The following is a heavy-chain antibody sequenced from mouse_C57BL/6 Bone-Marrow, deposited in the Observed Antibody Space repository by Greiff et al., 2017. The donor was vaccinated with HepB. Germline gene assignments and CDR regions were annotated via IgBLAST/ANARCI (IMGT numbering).Heavy chain of an antibody. Sequence: QVQLQQPGAELVKPGASVKLSCKASGYTFTSYWMQWVKQRPGQGLEWIGEIDPSDSYTNYNQKFKGKATLTVDTYSSTAYMQRSSLTSEDSAVYYCARRIYYGNYEFADWGQGTLVTVSA. CDR2: IDPSDSYT. D-gene: IGHD2-1*01. V-gene: IGHV1-50*01. J-gene: IGHJ3*01. CDR1: GYTFTSYW. CDR3: ARRIYYGNYEFAD.